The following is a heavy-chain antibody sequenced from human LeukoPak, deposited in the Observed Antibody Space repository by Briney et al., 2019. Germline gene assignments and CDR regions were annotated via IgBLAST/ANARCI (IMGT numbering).Heavy chain of an antibody. CDR2: INHTGST. D-gene: IGHD3-22*01. V-gene: IGHV4-39*07. J-gene: IGHJ4*02. CDR3: ARFYDSSGFWY. Sequence: SETLSLTCTVSGGSISSSTHYWGWIRQPPGKGLEWIGEINHTGSTNYNPSLKSRVTISVDTSKNQFSLKLNSVTAADTAVYYCARFYDSSGFWYWGQGTLVTVSS. CDR1: GGSISSSTHY.